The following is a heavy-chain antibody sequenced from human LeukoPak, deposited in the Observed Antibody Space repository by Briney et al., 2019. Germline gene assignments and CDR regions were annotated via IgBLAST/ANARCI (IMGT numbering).Heavy chain of an antibody. J-gene: IGHJ4*02. CDR1: GFSFSAYY. D-gene: IGHD3-10*02. Sequence: PGGSLRLSCAASGFSFSAYYVNWVRQAPGKGPEWLANINQAGSVQNYVDSVRGRFTISRDNAKNSLFLQMNSLRAEDTAVYYCARAVRGGADTYWGQGTLVAVSS. CDR3: ARAVRGGADTY. V-gene: IGHV3-7*04. CDR2: INQAGSVQ.